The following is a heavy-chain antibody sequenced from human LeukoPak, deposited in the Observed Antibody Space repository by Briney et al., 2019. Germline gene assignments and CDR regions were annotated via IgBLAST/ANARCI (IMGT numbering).Heavy chain of an antibody. Sequence: SGPALVKPTQTLTLTCTFSGFSLSTGGMCVSWIRQPPGKALEWLARIDWDNDKYYSTSLKTRLTISKDTSKNQVVLTMTNMDPVDTATYYCARGYYDTSAYIDYWGQGTLVTVSS. V-gene: IGHV2-70*11. CDR1: GFSLSTGGMC. J-gene: IGHJ4*02. D-gene: IGHD3-22*01. CDR3: ARGYYDTSAYIDY. CDR2: IDWDNDK.